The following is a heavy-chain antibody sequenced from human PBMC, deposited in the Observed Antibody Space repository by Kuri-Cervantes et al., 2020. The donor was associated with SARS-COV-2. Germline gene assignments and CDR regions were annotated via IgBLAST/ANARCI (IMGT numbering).Heavy chain of an antibody. D-gene: IGHD3-10*01. CDR1: GGSISSSSYY. Sequence: SETLSLTCTVSGGSISSSSYYWGWIRQPPGKGLGWIGSIYYSGSTYYNPSLKSRVTMSVDTSKNQFSLKLSSVTAADTAVYYCARSYYGSGSPNYYYYYMDVWGKGTTVTVSS. CDR3: ARSYYGSGSPNYYYYYMDV. V-gene: IGHV4-39*07. J-gene: IGHJ6*03. CDR2: IYYSGST.